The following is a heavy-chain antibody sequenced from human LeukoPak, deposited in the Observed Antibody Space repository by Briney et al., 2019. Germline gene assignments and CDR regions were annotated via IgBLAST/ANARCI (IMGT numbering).Heavy chain of an antibody. D-gene: IGHD7-27*01. J-gene: IGHJ4*02. V-gene: IGHV3-30-3*01. CDR1: GLSVSNTY. Sequence: GGSLRLSCAASGLSVSNTYMSWVRQAPGKGLEWVAVISYDGSNKYYADSVKGRFTISRDNSKNTLYLQMNSLRAEDTAVYYCAREFPLGGYFDYWGQGTLSPSPQ. CDR3: AREFPLGGYFDY. CDR2: ISYDGSNK.